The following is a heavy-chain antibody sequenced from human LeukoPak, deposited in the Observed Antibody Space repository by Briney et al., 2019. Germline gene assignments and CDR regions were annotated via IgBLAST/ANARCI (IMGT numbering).Heavy chain of an antibody. Sequence: SETLSLTCAVSGGSISTYYWSWIRQPPGKGLEWIGYIYYSGSTNYNPSLKSRVTISVDTSKNQFSLELSSVTAADTAVYYCARHRPGPYDYWGQGTLVTVSS. CDR3: ARHRPGPYDY. J-gene: IGHJ4*02. CDR2: IYYSGST. V-gene: IGHV4-59*08. CDR1: GGSISTYY.